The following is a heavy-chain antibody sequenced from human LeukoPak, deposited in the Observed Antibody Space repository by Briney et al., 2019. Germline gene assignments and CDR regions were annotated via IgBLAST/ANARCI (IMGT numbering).Heavy chain of an antibody. CDR3: AKDFRGSGSYYKDYYYYGMDV. Sequence: GGSLRLSCAASGFTFSSYAMSWVRQAPGKGRGWVSAISGSGGSTYYADSVKGRFTISRDNSKNTLYLQMNSLRAEDTAVYYCAKDFRGSGSYYKDYYYYGMDVWGQGTTVTVS. CDR1: GFTFSSYA. J-gene: IGHJ6*02. V-gene: IGHV3-23*01. D-gene: IGHD3-10*01. CDR2: ISGSGGST.